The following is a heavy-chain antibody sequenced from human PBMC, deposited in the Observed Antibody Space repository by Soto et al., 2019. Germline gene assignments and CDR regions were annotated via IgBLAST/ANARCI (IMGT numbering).Heavy chain of an antibody. J-gene: IGHJ6*02. CDR2: ISYDGSKK. D-gene: IGHD4-4*01. V-gene: IGHV3-30-3*01. CDR3: ARGTTVTTPNYFDMNV. CDR1: GFTFSNYA. Sequence: LRLSCAASGFTFSNYAIHWVRQAPGKGLEWVAVISYDGSKKFYADSVKGRFTISRDSSKNTVYLQINSLRLEDSAVYYCARGTTVTTPNYFDMNVWGQGTTVTVSS.